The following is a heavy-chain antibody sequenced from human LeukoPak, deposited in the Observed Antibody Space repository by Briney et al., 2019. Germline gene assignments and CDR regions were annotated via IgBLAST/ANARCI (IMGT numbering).Heavy chain of an antibody. CDR2: IYSGGST. J-gene: IGHJ3*02. Sequence: GGSLRLSCAASGFTVSSNYMSWVRQAPGMGLEWVSVIYSGGSTYYADSVKGRFTISRDNSKNTSYLQMNSLRSEDTAVYYCATQALYDSSGYYYNAFDIWGQGTMVTVSS. D-gene: IGHD3-22*01. V-gene: IGHV3-53*05. CDR3: ATQALYDSSGYYYNAFDI. CDR1: GFTVSSNY.